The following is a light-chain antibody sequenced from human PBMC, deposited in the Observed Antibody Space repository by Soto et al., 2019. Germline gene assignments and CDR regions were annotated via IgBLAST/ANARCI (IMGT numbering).Light chain of an antibody. V-gene: IGLV2-8*01. CDR3: SSYAGSNNFVV. CDR2: EVS. CDR1: SSDVGGYNY. Sequence: QSALTQPPSASGSPGQSVTISCTGTSSDVGGYNYVSWYQQHPGKAPKLMIYEVSKRPSGFPDRFSGSKSGNTSSLTVSGLQAEDESDYYCSSYAGSNNFVVFGGGNKLNAL. J-gene: IGLJ2*01.